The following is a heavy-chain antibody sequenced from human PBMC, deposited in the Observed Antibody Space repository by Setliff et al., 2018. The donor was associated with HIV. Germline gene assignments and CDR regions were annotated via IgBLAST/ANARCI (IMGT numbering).Heavy chain of an antibody. J-gene: IGHJ3*01. CDR2: ISGSGSVI. CDR1: GFTFSDDY. Sequence: GGSLRLSCAASGFTFSDDYMSWIRQIPGRGLEWVSYISGSGSVIFYADSVKGRFTISRDNAKNSLYLEMNSLRAEDTAIYYCASSRPPDDSSGYLDHWGQGTMVTVSS. CDR3: ASSRPPDDSSGYLDH. D-gene: IGHD3-22*01. V-gene: IGHV3-11*01.